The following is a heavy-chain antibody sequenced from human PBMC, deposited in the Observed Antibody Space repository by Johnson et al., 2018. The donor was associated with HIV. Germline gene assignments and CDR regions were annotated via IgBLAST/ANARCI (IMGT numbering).Heavy chain of an antibody. D-gene: IGHD3-16*01. CDR2: ISWHSDNI. CDR3: AKGSTLWNPRLRDTFDV. V-gene: IGHV3-9*01. J-gene: IGHJ3*01. Sequence: QLVESGGGLVQPGRSLRLSCVASGFTLEDYGMHWVRQPPGRGLEWVTGISWHSDNIDYVDSVKGPFTLSRDHAKNSWYLQMNSLRVEDTALYYCAKGSTLWNPRLRDTFDVWGQGTVVSVSS. CDR1: GFTLEDYG.